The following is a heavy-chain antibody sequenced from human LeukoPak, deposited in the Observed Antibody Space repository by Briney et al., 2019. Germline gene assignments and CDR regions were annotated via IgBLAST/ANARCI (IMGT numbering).Heavy chain of an antibody. J-gene: IGHJ1*01. Sequence: GGSLRLSCAASGFTFSSYAMHWVRQAPGKGLEWVAVISYDGSNKYYADSVKGRFTISRDNSKNTLFLQMSSLRAEDTAIYYCARGRYDSSGYFQDWGQGTLVTVSS. CDR2: ISYDGSNK. D-gene: IGHD3-22*01. CDR3: ARGRYDSSGYFQD. CDR1: GFTFSSYA. V-gene: IGHV3-30-3*01.